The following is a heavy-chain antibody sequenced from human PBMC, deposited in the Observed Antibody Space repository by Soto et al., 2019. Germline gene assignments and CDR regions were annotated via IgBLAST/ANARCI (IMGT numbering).Heavy chain of an antibody. J-gene: IGHJ4*02. CDR1: GFTFSSYA. V-gene: IGHV3-23*01. Sequence: GGSLRLSCAASGFTFSSYAMSWVRQAPGKGLEWVSAISGSGGSTYYADSVKGRFTISRDNSKNTLYLQMNSLRAEDTAVYYCAKHDDYVWRSYRSQVAYWGQGTLVTVSS. CDR3: AKHDDYVWRSYRSQVAY. CDR2: ISGSGGST. D-gene: IGHD3-16*02.